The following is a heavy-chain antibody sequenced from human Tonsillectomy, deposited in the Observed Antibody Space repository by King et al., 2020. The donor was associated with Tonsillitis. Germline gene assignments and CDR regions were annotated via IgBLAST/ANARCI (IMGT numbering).Heavy chain of an antibody. CDR3: ARYVSGSFDY. CDR2: MYYSETI. J-gene: IGHJ4*02. CDR1: CGSISTSDQY. D-gene: IGHD6-19*01. V-gene: IGHV4-39*01. Sequence: QLQESGPGVVKPSETLSLTCTVSCGSISTSDQYWAWIRQPPGKGLEWIGYMYYSETIFYNPSLRSRITISGGTSENQFSLKLNAVTAADTAVYFCARYVSGSFDYWGQGALVTVSS.